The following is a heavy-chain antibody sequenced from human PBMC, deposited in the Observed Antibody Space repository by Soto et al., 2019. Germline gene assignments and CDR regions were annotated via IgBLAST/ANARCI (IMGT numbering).Heavy chain of an antibody. D-gene: IGHD6-6*01. CDR2: INPNSGGT. J-gene: IGHJ3*02. CDR1: GYTFTGYY. CDR3: AREYSSSIAAFDI. Sequence: ASVKVSCKASGYTFTGYYMHWVRQAPGQGLEWMGWINPNSGGTNYAQKFQGWVTMTRDTSISTAYMELSRLRSDDTAVYYCAREYSSSIAAFDIWGQGTMVTVSS. V-gene: IGHV1-2*04.